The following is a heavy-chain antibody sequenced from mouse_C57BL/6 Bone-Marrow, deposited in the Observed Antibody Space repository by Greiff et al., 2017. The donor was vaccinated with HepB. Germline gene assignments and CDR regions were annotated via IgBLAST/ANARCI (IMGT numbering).Heavy chain of an antibody. D-gene: IGHD3-1*01. CDR3: ARGTAQALYYAMDY. Sequence: QVQLQQPGAELVRPWTSVKLSCKASGYTFTSYWMHWVKQRPGQGLEWIGVIDPSDSYTNYNQKFKGKATLTVDTSSSTAYMQLSSLTSEDSAVYYCARGTAQALYYAMDYWGQGTSVTVSS. J-gene: IGHJ4*01. CDR2: IDPSDSYT. CDR1: GYTFTSYW. V-gene: IGHV1-59*01.